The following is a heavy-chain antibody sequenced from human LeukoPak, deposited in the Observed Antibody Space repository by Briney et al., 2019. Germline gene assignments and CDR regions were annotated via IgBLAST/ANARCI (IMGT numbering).Heavy chain of an antibody. CDR1: GYTFTSYD. CDR2: MNPNSGNT. D-gene: IGHD6-19*01. J-gene: IGHJ6*02. CDR3: ARESAVAGIYYYCGMDV. V-gene: IGHV1-8*01. Sequence: ASVKVSCKASGYTFTSYDINWVRQATGQGLEWMGWMNPNSGNTGYAQKFQGRVTMTRNTSISTVYMELSSLRSEDTAVYYCARESAVAGIYYYCGMDVWGQGTTVTVSS.